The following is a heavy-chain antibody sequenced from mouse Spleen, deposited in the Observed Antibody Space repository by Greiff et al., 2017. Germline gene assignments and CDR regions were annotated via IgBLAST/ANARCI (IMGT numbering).Heavy chain of an antibody. CDR2: ISNGGGST. Sequence: EVKLMESGGGLVQPGGSLKLSCAASGFTFSDYYMYWVRQTPEKRLEWVAYISNGGGSTYYPDTVKGRFTISRDNAKNTLYLQMSRLKSEDTAMYYCARQGDSSGYEAMDYWGQGTSVTVSS. CDR3: ARQGDSSGYEAMDY. J-gene: IGHJ4*01. V-gene: IGHV5-12*01. D-gene: IGHD3-2*02. CDR1: GFTFSDYY.